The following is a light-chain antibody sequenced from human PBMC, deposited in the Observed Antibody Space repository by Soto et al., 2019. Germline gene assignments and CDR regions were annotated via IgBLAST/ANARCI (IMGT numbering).Light chain of an antibody. CDR3: QQYGSSPFT. V-gene: IGKV3-20*01. Sequence: DIVLTQSPGTLSLSPGERATLSCRASQSVSSSYLAWYQQKPGQAPRLLIYGASSRATGIPDRFSGSGSGTEFTLTISRLEPEDFAVYYCQQYGSSPFTFGPGTKVDIK. CDR2: GAS. J-gene: IGKJ3*01. CDR1: QSVSSSY.